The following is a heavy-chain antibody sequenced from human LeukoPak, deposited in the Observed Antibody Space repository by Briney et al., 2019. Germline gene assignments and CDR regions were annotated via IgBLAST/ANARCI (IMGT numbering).Heavy chain of an antibody. D-gene: IGHD3-22*01. J-gene: IGHJ4*02. CDR3: ARGVNHYYDSSGYLDY. V-gene: IGHV1-2*02. Sequence: GASVKVSCKASGYTFTGYYMHWVRQAPGQGLEWMGWINPNSGGTNYAQKFQGRVTMTRDTSISTAYMELSRLRSDDTAVYYCARGVNHYYDSSGYLDYWGQGTLVTVSS. CDR2: INPNSGGT. CDR1: GYTFTGYY.